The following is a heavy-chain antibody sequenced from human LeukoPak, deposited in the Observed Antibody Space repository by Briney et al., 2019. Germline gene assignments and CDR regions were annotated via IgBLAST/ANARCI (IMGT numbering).Heavy chain of an antibody. J-gene: IGHJ3*02. CDR1: GFTFSSYS. CDR3: AQSRLEWFSFDI. V-gene: IGHV3-21*01. Sequence: AGGSLRLSCAASGFTFSSYSMNWVRQAPGKGLEWVSSISSSSSYIYYADSVKGRFTISRDNTKNSLYLQMNSLRAEDTAVYYCAQSRLEWFSFDIWGQGTMVTVSS. D-gene: IGHD3-3*01. CDR2: ISSSSSYI.